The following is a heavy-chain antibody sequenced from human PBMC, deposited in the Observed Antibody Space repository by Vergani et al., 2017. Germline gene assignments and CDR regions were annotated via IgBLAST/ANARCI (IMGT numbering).Heavy chain of an antibody. Sequence: VQLVQSGAEVKKPGESLRISCKGSGYSFTSYWISWVRQMPGKGLEWMGRIDPSDSYTNYSPSFQGHVTISADKSISTAYLQWSSLKASDTAMYYCARHLGYCSSTSCYRRAFDIWGQGTMVTVSS. CDR2: IDPSDSYT. CDR3: ARHLGYCSSTSCYRRAFDI. CDR1: GYSFTSYW. V-gene: IGHV5-10-1*01. D-gene: IGHD2-2*01. J-gene: IGHJ3*02.